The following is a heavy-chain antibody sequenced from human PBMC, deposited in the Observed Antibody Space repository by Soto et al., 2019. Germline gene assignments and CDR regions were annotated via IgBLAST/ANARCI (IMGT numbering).Heavy chain of an antibody. V-gene: IGHV2-5*02. Sequence: QITLKEPGPTLVKPTQTLTLTCTFSGFSLTTDRVGVGWIRQPPGEALEWLAVIYWDDSKPYRPSLESRLTITKDTSKNQVALTMTNMDSLATATYYCAHAYGGRSLYWGQGTLVTVSS. J-gene: IGHJ4*02. CDR1: GFSLTTDRVG. D-gene: IGHD1-26*01. CDR3: AHAYGGRSLY. CDR2: IYWDDSK.